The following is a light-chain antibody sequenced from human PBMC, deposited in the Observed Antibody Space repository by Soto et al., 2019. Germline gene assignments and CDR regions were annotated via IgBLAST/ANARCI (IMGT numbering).Light chain of an antibody. CDR3: SSYAGSNNWV. CDR2: EVN. Sequence: QSVLTQPPSASGSPGQSVTISCTGTSSDVGGYNYVSWYQQHPGKAPKLMIYEVNKRPSGVPDRFPGSKSGNAASLTVSGLQAEDEADYYCSSYAGSNNWVFGGGTQLTVL. CDR1: SSDVGGYNY. J-gene: IGLJ2*01. V-gene: IGLV2-8*01.